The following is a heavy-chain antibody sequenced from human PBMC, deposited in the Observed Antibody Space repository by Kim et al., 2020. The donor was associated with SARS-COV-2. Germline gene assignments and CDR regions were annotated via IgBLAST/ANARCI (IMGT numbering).Heavy chain of an antibody. V-gene: IGHV3-30*01. Sequence: GRFTISRDNSKNPLYLQMNSLGAEDTAVYYCAREIYDILTGYYFYYYGMDVWGQGTTVTVSS. D-gene: IGHD3-9*01. CDR3: AREIYDILTGYYFYYYGMDV. J-gene: IGHJ6*02.